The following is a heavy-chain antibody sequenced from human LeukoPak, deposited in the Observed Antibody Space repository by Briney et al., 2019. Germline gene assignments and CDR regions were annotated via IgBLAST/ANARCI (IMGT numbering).Heavy chain of an antibody. V-gene: IGHV4-61*02. CDR2: IYTSGST. D-gene: IGHD5-12*01. CDR3: ARAMRVDRFFDY. Sequence: SQTLSLTCTVSGGSFNSGSYYWSWIRQPAGKGLEWVGRIYTSGSTNYNPSLKSRVTISVHTSKNQFSLQLTSVTAADTAVYYCARAMRVDRFFDYWGQGILVTVSS. CDR1: GGSFNSGSYY. J-gene: IGHJ4*02.